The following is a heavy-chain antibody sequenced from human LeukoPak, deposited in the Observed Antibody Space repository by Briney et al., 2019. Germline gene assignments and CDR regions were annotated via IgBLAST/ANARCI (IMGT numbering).Heavy chain of an antibody. CDR2: ISDSWIT. V-gene: IGHV4-59*08. D-gene: IGHD2-21*02. Sequence: SETLSLTCSVSGDSINTYYWSWIRQPPGKGLEWIGYISDSWITNYNPSLKGRVTMSVDTSKNQFSLKLSSVTAADTAVYYCARLLVGTLYYFDYWGQGTLVTVSS. CDR1: GDSINTYY. CDR3: ARLLVGTLYYFDY. J-gene: IGHJ4*02.